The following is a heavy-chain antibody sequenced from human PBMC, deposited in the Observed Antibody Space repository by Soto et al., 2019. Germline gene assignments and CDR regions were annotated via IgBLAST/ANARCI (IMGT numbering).Heavy chain of an antibody. CDR1: GYTFTSYG. CDR3: ARETARSYSSSWHRRDFDY. J-gene: IGHJ4*02. D-gene: IGHD6-13*01. CDR2: ISAYNGNT. V-gene: IGHV1-18*01. Sequence: QVQLVQSGAEVKKPGASVKVSCKASGYTFTSYGISWVRQAPGQGLEWMGWISAYNGNTNYAQKLQGRVTMTTDTSTRTAYMERRSVRSDDTDVYYSARETARSYSSSWHRRDFDYWGQGALVTVSS.